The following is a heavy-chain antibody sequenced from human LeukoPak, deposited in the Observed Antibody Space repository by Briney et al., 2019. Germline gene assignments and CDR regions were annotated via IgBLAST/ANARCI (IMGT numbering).Heavy chain of an antibody. CDR1: GYTFTSYD. D-gene: IGHD3-10*01. J-gene: IGHJ3*02. CDR3: AREKAYITMVRGVHITERAFDI. CDR2: MNPNSGNT. Sequence: GGSLRLSCAASGYTFTSYDINWVRQATGQGLEWMGWMNPNSGNTGYAQKFQGRVTITRNTSISTAYMELSSLRSEDTAVYYCAREKAYITMVRGVHITERAFDIWGQGTMVTVSS. V-gene: IGHV1-8*03.